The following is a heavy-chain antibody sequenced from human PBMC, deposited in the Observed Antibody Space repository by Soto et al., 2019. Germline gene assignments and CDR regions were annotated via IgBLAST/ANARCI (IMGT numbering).Heavy chain of an antibody. D-gene: IGHD2-15*01. CDR3: ARHWVVVVVAASGDDSYALDS. J-gene: IGHJ3*02. V-gene: IGHV4-59*08. CDR2: IYYSGST. CDR1: GGSISSYY. Sequence: PSETLSLTCTVSGGSISSYYWSWVRQPPGKGLEWIGYIYYSGSTNYNPSLKSRVTISVDTSKNQFSLKLSSVTAADTAVYYCARHWVVVVVAASGDDSYALDSWSQGTMVTVTS.